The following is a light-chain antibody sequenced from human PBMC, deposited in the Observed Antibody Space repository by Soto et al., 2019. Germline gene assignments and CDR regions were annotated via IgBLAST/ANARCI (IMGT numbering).Light chain of an antibody. V-gene: IGLV4-69*01. J-gene: IGLJ2*01. CDR2: LNSDGSH. Sequence: QLVLTQSPSASASLGASVKLTCTLSSGHSNYAIAWHQQQSEKGPRYLMKLNSDGSHSKGDGIPDRFSGSSSGAERYLTISSLQPEDEANYYCQTWGSGIVVFGGGTKLPVL. CDR3: QTWGSGIVV. CDR1: SGHSNYA.